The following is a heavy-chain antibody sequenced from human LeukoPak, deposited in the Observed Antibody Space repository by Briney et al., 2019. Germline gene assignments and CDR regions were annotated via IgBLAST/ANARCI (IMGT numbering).Heavy chain of an antibody. CDR1: GFTFSNYA. V-gene: IGHV3-23*01. D-gene: IGHD1-1*01. J-gene: IGHJ4*02. Sequence: GGSLRLSCAASGFTFSNYAMSWVRQAPGKGLEWVSTITGSGGGTYYADSVKGRFTISRDNSRNTLYLQMNSLRAEDTAVYYCAMEKGSDPGPYDYWGQGTLVTVSS. CDR3: AMEKGSDPGPYDY. CDR2: ITGSGGGT.